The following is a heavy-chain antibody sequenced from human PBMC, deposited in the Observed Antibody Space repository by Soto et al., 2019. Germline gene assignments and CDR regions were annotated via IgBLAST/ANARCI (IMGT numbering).Heavy chain of an antibody. Sequence: SVKVSCKASGGTFSSYAISWVRQAPGQGLEWMGGIIPIFGTANYAQKFQGRVTITADESTSTAYMELSSLRSEDTAVYYCARSVWFGELLSGHMDVWGQGTTVTAP. V-gene: IGHV1-69*13. J-gene: IGHJ6*02. CDR3: ARSVWFGELLSGHMDV. CDR1: GGTFSSYA. CDR2: IIPIFGTA. D-gene: IGHD3-10*01.